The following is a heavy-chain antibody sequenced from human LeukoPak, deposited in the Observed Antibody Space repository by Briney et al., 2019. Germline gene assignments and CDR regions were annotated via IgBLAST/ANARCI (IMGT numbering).Heavy chain of an antibody. V-gene: IGHV4-39*07. Sequence: SETLSLTFTVSGGSISSSSYYWGWIRQPPGKGLEWIGSIYYSGSTYYNPSLKSRVTISVDTSKNQFSLKLSSVTAADTAVYYCARDPKYGTISPWGQGTLVTVSS. CDR3: ARDPKYGTISP. D-gene: IGHD6-6*01. CDR1: GGSISSSSYY. J-gene: IGHJ5*02. CDR2: IYYSGST.